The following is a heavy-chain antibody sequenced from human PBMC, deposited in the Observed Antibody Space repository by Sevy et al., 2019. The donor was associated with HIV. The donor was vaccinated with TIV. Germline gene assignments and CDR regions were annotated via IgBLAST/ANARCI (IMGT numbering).Heavy chain of an antibody. V-gene: IGHV3-23*01. CDR2: ISGSGGST. CDR1: GFTFNNVW. Sequence: GGSLRLSCVASGFTFNNVWMSWVRQAPGKGLEWVSAISGSGGSTYYANSVKGRFTISRDNSKNTLYLQMNSLRAEDTAVYYCAKDRRGSGIDRTYYYYGMDVWGQGTTVTVSS. J-gene: IGHJ6*02. CDR3: AKDRRGSGIDRTYYYYGMDV. D-gene: IGHD3-10*01.